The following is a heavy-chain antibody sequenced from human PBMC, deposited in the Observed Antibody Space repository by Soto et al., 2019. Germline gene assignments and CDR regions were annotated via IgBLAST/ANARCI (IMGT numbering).Heavy chain of an antibody. J-gene: IGHJ6*02. CDR2: ISAYNGNT. CDR1: GYTFTSYG. D-gene: IGHD1-20*01. Sequence: QVQLVQSGAAVKKPGASVKVSCKASGYTFTSYGFSWVRQAPGQGLEWMGWISAYNGNTNYAQKLQGRVTMTTDTSTSTAYMELRSLRSDDTAVYYCASYNLTSYYYGMAVWGQGTTVTVSS. CDR3: ASYNLTSYYYGMAV. V-gene: IGHV1-18*01.